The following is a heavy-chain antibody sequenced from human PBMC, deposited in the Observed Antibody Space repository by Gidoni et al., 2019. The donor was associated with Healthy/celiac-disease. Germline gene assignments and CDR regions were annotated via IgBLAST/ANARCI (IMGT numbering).Heavy chain of an antibody. D-gene: IGHD4-17*01. J-gene: IGHJ4*02. CDR2: IWYDGSNK. V-gene: IGHV3-33*01. Sequence: QVQLVESGGGVVQPGRFMRLSCAASWFTFIDYGMHWVRQAPGKGLEWVAVIWYDGSNKYYADSVKGRFTISRDNSKNTLYLQMNSLRAEDTAVYYCARDSLYGGNPGWGFDYWGQGTLVTVSS. CDR1: WFTFIDYG. CDR3: ARDSLYGGNPGWGFDY.